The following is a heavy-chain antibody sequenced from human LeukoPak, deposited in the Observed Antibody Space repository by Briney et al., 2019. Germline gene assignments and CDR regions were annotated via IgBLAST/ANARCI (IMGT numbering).Heavy chain of an antibody. CDR3: ARAKSGGGIVVVPAEN. CDR2: NSSTSTTI. J-gene: IGHJ4*02. D-gene: IGHD2-2*01. Sequence: AGSLTLAWAAAGLTFSTYCLNWVRQAPGKGLEWISYNSSTSTTIYYADSVKRRFTISRDDAKNSLYLQMNSLRAEDTAIYYCARAKSGGGIVVVPAENWGQGTLVTVSS. CDR1: GLTFSTYC. V-gene: IGHV3-48*04.